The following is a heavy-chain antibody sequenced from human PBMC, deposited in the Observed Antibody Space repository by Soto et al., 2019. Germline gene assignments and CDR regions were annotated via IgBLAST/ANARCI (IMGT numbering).Heavy chain of an antibody. D-gene: IGHD6-6*01. J-gene: IGHJ4*02. CDR1: GFTFSNAW. CDR2: IKSKTDGGTT. V-gene: IGHV3-15*01. CDR3: TTDWRFRGIQRPFDY. Sequence: EVQLVESGGGLVKPGGSLRLSCAASGFTFSNAWMSWVRQAPGKGLEWVGRIKSKTDGGTTDYAAPVKGRFTSSRDDSKNTLYLQMNSLKTEVTAVYYWTTDWRFRGIQRPFDYWGQGTLVTVSS.